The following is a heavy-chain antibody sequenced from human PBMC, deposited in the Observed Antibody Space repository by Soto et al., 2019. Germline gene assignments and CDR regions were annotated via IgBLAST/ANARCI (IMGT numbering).Heavy chain of an antibody. CDR3: ASPSIGTTGFRGLTDAFDI. CDR2: IIPIFGTA. Sequence: QVQLVQSGAEVKKPGSSVKVSCKASGGTFSSYSISWVRQAPGQGLEWMGGIIPIFGTANYAQKFQGRVTITADKSTSTAYMELSSLRSEDTAVYYCASPSIGTTGFRGLTDAFDIWGQGTMVTVSS. J-gene: IGHJ3*02. V-gene: IGHV1-69*06. CDR1: GGTFSSYS. D-gene: IGHD1-1*01.